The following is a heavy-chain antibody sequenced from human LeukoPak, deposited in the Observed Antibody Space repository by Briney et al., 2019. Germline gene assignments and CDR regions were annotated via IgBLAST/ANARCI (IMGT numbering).Heavy chain of an antibody. Sequence: GGSLRLSCAATGFSFRSYWMNWVRQAPGKGLEWLAIIKQDGSEKHYKGSVEGRFTISRDNAKNSLHLQMNSLRAEYTAVYYCAGGSGYLITSWGQGTLVTVSS. CDR2: IKQDGSEK. V-gene: IGHV3-7*01. D-gene: IGHD3-9*01. CDR1: GFSFRSYW. J-gene: IGHJ5*02. CDR3: AGGSGYLITS.